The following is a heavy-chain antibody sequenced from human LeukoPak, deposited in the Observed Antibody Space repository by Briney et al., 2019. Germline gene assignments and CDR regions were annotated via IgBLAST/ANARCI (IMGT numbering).Heavy chain of an antibody. V-gene: IGHV4-30-4*01. D-gene: IGHD3-10*01. CDR3: ARAIASSGSRLFDY. CDR1: GGSISSGDYY. CDR2: IYYSGST. J-gene: IGHJ4*02. Sequence: SETLSLTCTVSGGSISSGDYYWSWTRQPPGKGLEWVGYIYYSGSTYYNPSLKSPVTISLDTSKNQFSLRLTSVTAADTAVYYCARAIASSGSRLFDYWGQGTLVTVSS.